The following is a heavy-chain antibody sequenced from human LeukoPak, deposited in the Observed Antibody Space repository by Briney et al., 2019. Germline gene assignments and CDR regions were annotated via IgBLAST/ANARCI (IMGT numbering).Heavy chain of an antibody. Sequence: GGSLRLSCAASGFTVSSNYMSWVRQAPGKGLEWVSSISNSSSYIYYADSVKGRFTISRDNAKNSLYLQMNSLRVEDTAMYYCVITAGPPTDHWGQGALVTVSS. CDR1: GFTVSSNY. CDR2: ISNSSSYI. CDR3: VITAGPPTDH. J-gene: IGHJ4*01. V-gene: IGHV3-21*01. D-gene: IGHD1-14*01.